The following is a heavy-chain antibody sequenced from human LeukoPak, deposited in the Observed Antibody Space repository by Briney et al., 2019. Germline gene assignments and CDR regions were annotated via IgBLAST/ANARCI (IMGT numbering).Heavy chain of an antibody. Sequence: ASVKVSCKASGGTFSSYAISWVRQAPGQGLEWMGGIIPIFGTANYAQKFQGRVTITADESTSTAYMELSSLRSEDTAVYYCARGSRLIYYYYYYGMDVWGQGTTVTVSS. D-gene: IGHD3/OR15-3a*01. J-gene: IGHJ6*02. V-gene: IGHV1-69*13. CDR1: GGTFSSYA. CDR3: ARGSRLIYYYYYYGMDV. CDR2: IIPIFGTA.